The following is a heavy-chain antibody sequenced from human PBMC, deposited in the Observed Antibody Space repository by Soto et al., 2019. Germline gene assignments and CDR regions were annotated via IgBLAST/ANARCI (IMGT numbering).Heavy chain of an antibody. D-gene: IGHD6-13*01. CDR2: ISGRDGST. J-gene: IGHJ4*02. Sequence: EVQLLESGGGLVQPGGSLRLSCVASGFSFSSYAMSCVRQAPGKGLEWVSVISGRDGSTYYADSVKGRFTISRDNSKNTVSLQMISLRAEDTAVYYCARDRERDAWYEDYWGQGTLVTVSS. CDR1: GFSFSSYA. CDR3: ARDRERDAWYEDY. V-gene: IGHV3-23*01.